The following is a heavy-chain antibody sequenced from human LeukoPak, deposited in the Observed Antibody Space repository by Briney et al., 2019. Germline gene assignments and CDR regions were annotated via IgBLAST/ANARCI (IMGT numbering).Heavy chain of an antibody. Sequence: SQTLSLTCTVSGGSISSGGYYWSWIRQHPGKGLEWIGYIYYSGSTYYNPSFKSRVTISVDTSKNQFSLKLSSVTAADTAVYYCARAEMATITPGNWFDPWGQGTLVTVSS. V-gene: IGHV4-31*03. CDR3: ARAEMATITPGNWFDP. J-gene: IGHJ5*02. D-gene: IGHD5-24*01. CDR2: IYYSGST. CDR1: GGSISSGGYY.